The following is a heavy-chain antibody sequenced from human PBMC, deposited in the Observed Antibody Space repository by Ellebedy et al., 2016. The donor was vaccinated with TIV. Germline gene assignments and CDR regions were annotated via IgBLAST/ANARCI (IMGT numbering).Heavy chain of an antibody. V-gene: IGHV3-30*18. CDR3: AKVAAGPGGVWVFDY. Sequence: GESLKISCAASGFTFSTYAMHWVRQAPGKGLEWVAVISTDGTKEYYVGSVKGRFIISRDNSKNTLYLQMNSLRAEDTAVYYCAKVAAGPGGVWVFDYWGQGTLVTVSS. D-gene: IGHD6-6*01. J-gene: IGHJ4*02. CDR2: ISTDGTKE. CDR1: GFTFSTYA.